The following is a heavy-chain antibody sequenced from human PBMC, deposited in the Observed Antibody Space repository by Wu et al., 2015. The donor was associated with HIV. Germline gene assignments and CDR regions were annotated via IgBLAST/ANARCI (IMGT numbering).Heavy chain of an antibody. V-gene: IGHV1-2*02. CDR2: TNPNSGGT. CDR1: GYTFTGYY. J-gene: IGHJ4*02. D-gene: IGHD6-19*01. Sequence: QFQLVQSGADVKKPGSSVKVSCKASGYTFTGYYMHWLRQAPGQGLEWMGWTNPNSGGTNYAQQFQGRVTMTRDTSISTAYMEVSRLISEDTAVYYCARDPQEVSGWYTHWGQGTLVTVSS. CDR3: ARDPQEVSGWYTH.